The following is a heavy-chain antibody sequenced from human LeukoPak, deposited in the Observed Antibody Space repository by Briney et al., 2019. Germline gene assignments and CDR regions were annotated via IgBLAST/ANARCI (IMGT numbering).Heavy chain of an antibody. D-gene: IGHD2-15*01. V-gene: IGHV3-48*02. Sequence: GGSLRLSCAASGFTFSSYAMSWVRQAPGKGLERVSYISSSSSTVYYADSVRGRFTISRDNAKNSLYLQMNSLRDEDTAVYYCARVPYGGYYYYGMDVWGQGTTVTVSS. CDR3: ARVPYGGYYYYGMDV. CDR1: GFTFSSYA. J-gene: IGHJ6*02. CDR2: ISSSSSTV.